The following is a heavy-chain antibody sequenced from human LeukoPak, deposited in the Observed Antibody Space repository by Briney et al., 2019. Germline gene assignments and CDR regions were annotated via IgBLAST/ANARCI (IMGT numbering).Heavy chain of an antibody. J-gene: IGHJ4*02. V-gene: IGHV1-3*01. CDR3: ARTARIAATVGDYFDY. CDR1: GYTFTSHA. CDR2: INAGSGDT. D-gene: IGHD6-13*01. Sequence: ASVKVPCKASGYTFTSHAIHWVRQAPGQRPEWMGWINAGSGDTKCSQNLEGRVTITRDTSASTAYMELSSLKSEDTAVYYCARTARIAATVGDYFDYWGQGALVTVSS.